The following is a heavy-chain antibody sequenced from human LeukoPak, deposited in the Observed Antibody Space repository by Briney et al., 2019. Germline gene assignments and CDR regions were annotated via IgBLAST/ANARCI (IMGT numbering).Heavy chain of an antibody. D-gene: IGHD2-2*01. CDR1: GGSFSSYA. CDR3: ARGLTYASCYDY. CDR2: IIPIFGTA. J-gene: IGHJ4*02. Sequence: SVKVSCKASGGSFSSYAISWVRQAPGQGLEWMGGIIPIFGTANYAQKFQGRVTITTDESTSTAYMELSSLRSEDTAVYHCARGLTYASCYDYWGQGTLVTVSS. V-gene: IGHV1-69*05.